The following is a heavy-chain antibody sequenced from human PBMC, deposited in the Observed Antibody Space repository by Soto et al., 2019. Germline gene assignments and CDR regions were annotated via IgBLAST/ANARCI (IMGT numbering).Heavy chain of an antibody. CDR3: AKEANLGNKTAYALDS. CDR2: KYFRSKSYN. J-gene: IGHJ4*02. V-gene: IGHV6-1*01. D-gene: IGHD1-1*01. Sequence: SQTLSLTCAISGDSVSSNNASWHWIRQSPSRGLEWLGRKYFRSKSYNYSAVSVKTRIIRNPDTSKNQFYMQLNSLTPDDTAVYFGAKEANLGNKTAYALDSWAQGMIVTVSS. CDR1: GDSVSSNNAS.